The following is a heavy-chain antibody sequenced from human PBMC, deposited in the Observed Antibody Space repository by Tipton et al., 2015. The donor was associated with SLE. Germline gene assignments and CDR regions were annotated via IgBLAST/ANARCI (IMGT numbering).Heavy chain of an antibody. J-gene: IGHJ4*02. CDR3: ARHASRRSGSYNEIDY. V-gene: IGHV4-59*08. CDR1: DASISTYF. D-gene: IGHD3-10*01. CDR2: IYYSGST. Sequence: TLSLTCTVSDASISTYFWSWIRQPPGKGLEWIGYIYYSGSTNYNPSLKSRVTISVDTSKNQFSLKLSSVTAADTAVYYCARHASRRSGSYNEIDYWGQGTLVTVSS.